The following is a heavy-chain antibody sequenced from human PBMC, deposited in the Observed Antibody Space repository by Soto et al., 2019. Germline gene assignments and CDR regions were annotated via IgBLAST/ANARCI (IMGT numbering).Heavy chain of an antibody. Sequence: SETLSLTCTVSGGYIRSGGYYWSWINQHPGKGLEWIGYIYYSGSTYYNKSLKSRVTISVDTSKNQFSLKLSSVTAADTAVYYCARSPYYYGSGSYCQYYYDYGMDVWGQGTTVTVSS. CDR1: GGYIRSGGYY. D-gene: IGHD3-10*01. J-gene: IGHJ6*02. V-gene: IGHV4-31*03. CDR2: IYYSGST. CDR3: ARSPYYYGSGSYCQYYYDYGMDV.